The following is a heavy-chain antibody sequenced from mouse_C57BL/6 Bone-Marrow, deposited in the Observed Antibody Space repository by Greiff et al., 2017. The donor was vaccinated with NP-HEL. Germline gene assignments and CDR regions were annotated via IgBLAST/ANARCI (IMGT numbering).Heavy chain of an antibody. D-gene: IGHD1-1*01. Sequence: EVQLQQSGPELVKPGASVKISCKASGYTFTDYYMNWVKQSHGKSLEWIGDINPNNGGTSYNQKFKGKATLTVDKSSSTAYMELRSLTSEDSAVYYCARVLDYNGSSYGYFDVWGTGTTVTVSS. J-gene: IGHJ1*03. CDR3: ARVLDYNGSSYGYFDV. CDR1: GYTFTDYY. V-gene: IGHV1-26*01. CDR2: INPNNGGT.